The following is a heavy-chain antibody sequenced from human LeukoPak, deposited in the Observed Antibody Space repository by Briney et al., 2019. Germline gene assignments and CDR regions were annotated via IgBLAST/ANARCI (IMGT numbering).Heavy chain of an antibody. CDR1: GFTFTTHA. Sequence: GGSLRLSCAASGFTFTTHAMNWVRQAPGKGLEWVSVISSRGGSTYYADSVKGRFTISRDNSKNTLYLQMNSLRVEDTAVYYCARAGPSLGELLDYWGQGTLVTVSS. CDR2: ISSRGGST. J-gene: IGHJ4*02. CDR3: ARAGPSLGELLDY. V-gene: IGHV3-23*01. D-gene: IGHD3-10*01.